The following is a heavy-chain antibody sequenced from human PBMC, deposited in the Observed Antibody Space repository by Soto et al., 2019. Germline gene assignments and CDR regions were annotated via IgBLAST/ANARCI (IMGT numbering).Heavy chain of an antibody. CDR1: GGTFSSYA. V-gene: IGHV1-69*12. D-gene: IGHD3-22*01. Sequence: QVQLVQSGAEVKKPGSSVKVSCKASGGTFSSYAISWVRQAPGQGLEWMGGITPMFGTANYAQKFQGRVTITADEXXRXAFXELSSLRSEDTAVYYCARARVALISPGYYYYGMDAWGQGTTVTASS. CDR3: ARARVALISPGYYYYGMDA. J-gene: IGHJ6*02. CDR2: ITPMFGTA.